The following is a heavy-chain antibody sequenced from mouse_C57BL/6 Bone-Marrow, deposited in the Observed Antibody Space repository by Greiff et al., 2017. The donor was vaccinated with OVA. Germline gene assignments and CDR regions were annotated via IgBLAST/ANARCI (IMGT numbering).Heavy chain of an antibody. CDR1: DSEVFPIAY. J-gene: IGHJ1*03. D-gene: IGHD2-4*01. Sequence: VQLVESGSELRSPGSSVKLSCKDFDSEVFPIAYMSWVRQKPGHGFEWIGGILPSIGRTIYGEKFEDKATLDADTLSNTAYLELNSLTSEDSAIYYCARGGYDYDGDWYFDVWGTGTTVTVSS. V-gene: IGHV15-2*01. CDR3: ARGGYDYDGDWYFDV. CDR2: ILPSIGRT.